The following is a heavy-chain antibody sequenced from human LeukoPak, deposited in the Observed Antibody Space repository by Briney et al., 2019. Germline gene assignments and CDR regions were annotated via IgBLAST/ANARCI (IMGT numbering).Heavy chain of an antibody. Sequence: GGSLRLSCAASGFTFSSYAINWVRQAPGKGLEWVSAISGSGGTTYYADSVKGRFAISRDNSKNTLYLQMTSLRAEDTAVYYCAKTYVDTTFFDSWGQGTLVTVSS. CDR1: GFTFSSYA. J-gene: IGHJ4*02. CDR2: ISGSGGTT. CDR3: AKTYVDTTFFDS. V-gene: IGHV3-23*01. D-gene: IGHD5-18*01.